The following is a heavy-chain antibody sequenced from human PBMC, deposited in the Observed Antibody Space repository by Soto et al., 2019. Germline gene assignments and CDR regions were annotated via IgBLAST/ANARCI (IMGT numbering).Heavy chain of an antibody. CDR1: GGSISSGGYS. V-gene: IGHV4-30-2*01. CDR3: AREGVTKYYFDY. CDR2: IYHSGST. J-gene: IGHJ4*02. Sequence: NPSETLSLTCAVSGGSISSGGYSWSWIRQPPGKGLEWIGYIYHSGSTYYNPSLKSRVTISVDRSKNQFSLKLSSVTAADTAVYYCAREGVTKYYFDYWGQGTLVTVSS. D-gene: IGHD2-21*02.